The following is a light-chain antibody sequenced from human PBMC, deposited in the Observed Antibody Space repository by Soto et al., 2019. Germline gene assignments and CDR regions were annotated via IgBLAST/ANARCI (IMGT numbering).Light chain of an antibody. CDR2: DAS. J-gene: IGKJ1*01. Sequence: DIQMTQSPSSLSASVGDRVTITCQASQDISNYLNWYQQKPGKAPKLLIYDASNLETGVPSRFSGSGSGTDFTFTISSLQPEDIATYYCQQYGSSHSWTFGQGTKVEIK. CDR1: QDISNY. CDR3: QQYGSSHSWT. V-gene: IGKV1-33*01.